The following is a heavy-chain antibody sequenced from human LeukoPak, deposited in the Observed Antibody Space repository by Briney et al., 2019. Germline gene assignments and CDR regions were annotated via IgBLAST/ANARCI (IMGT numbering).Heavy chain of an antibody. J-gene: IGHJ4*02. Sequence: QAGGTLRLSCAASGFTFSSYGMSWVRQAPGKGLEWVSAISGSGGSTYYADSVKGRFTISRDNSKNTLYLQMNSLRAEDTAVYYCAKDQRRVVAATLDYWGQGTLVTVSS. CDR2: ISGSGGST. CDR1: GFTFSSYG. CDR3: AKDQRRVVAATLDY. D-gene: IGHD2-15*01. V-gene: IGHV3-23*01.